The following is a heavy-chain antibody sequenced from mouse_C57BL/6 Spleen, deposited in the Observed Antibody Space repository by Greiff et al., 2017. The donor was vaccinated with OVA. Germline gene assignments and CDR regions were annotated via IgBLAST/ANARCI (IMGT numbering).Heavy chain of an antibody. CDR2: IYPGDGDT. CDR3: ARALDEDY. V-gene: IGHV1-80*01. Sequence: VMLVESGAELVKPGASVKISCKASGYAFSSYWMNWVKQRPGKGLEWIGQIYPGDGDTNYNGKFKGKATLTADKSSSTAYMQLSSLTSEDSAVYFCARALDEDYWGQGTSVTVSS. CDR1: GYAFSSYW. J-gene: IGHJ4*01.